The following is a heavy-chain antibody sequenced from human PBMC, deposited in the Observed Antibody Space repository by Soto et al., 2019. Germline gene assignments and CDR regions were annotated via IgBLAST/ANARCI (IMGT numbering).Heavy chain of an antibody. Sequence: LETLSLTCTFSGGSISSYYWSLIRQPPGKGLEWIGYIYYSGSTNYNPSLKSRVTISVDTSKNQFSLKLSSVTAADTAVYYCAYIAAAGTDYWGQGTLVTVSS. D-gene: IGHD6-13*01. CDR1: GGSISSYY. V-gene: IGHV4-59*08. CDR3: AYIAAAGTDY. J-gene: IGHJ4*02. CDR2: IYYSGST.